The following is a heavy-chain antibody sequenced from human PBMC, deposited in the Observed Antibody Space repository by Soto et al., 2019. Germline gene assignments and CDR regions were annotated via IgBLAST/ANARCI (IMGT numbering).Heavy chain of an antibody. J-gene: IGHJ4*02. CDR3: AGVNGGLAFDY. D-gene: IGHD4-17*01. CDR1: GFTVSSNY. V-gene: IGHV3-66*01. Sequence: GGSLRLSCAASGFTVSSNYMSWVRQAPGKGLEWVSVIYSGGSTYYADSVKGRFTISRDNSKNTLYLQMNSLRAEDTAVYYGAGVNGGLAFDYWGQGTLVTVSS. CDR2: IYSGGST.